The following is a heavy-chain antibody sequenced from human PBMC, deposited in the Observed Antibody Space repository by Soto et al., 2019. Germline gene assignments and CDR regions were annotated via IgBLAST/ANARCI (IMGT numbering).Heavy chain of an antibody. Sequence: QVQLVESGGGVVQPGRSLRPSCVASGFTFSSYGMHWVRQAPGKGLEWVAIISYDGSNTYYADSVKGRFTISRDNSKNTLYLQMNSLRAEDTSVYSCAKEGGLSGSYYISSSYYFDYWGQGTLVTVSS. J-gene: IGHJ4*02. CDR3: AKEGGLSGSYYISSSYYFDY. CDR2: ISYDGSNT. CDR1: GFTFSSYG. D-gene: IGHD1-26*01. V-gene: IGHV3-30*18.